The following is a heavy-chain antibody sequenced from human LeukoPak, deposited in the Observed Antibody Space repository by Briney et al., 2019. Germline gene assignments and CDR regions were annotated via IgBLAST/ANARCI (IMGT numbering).Heavy chain of an antibody. J-gene: IGHJ3*02. CDR1: GYTFTNYA. CDR3: ARDEADDGDAFDI. V-gene: IGHV7-4-1*02. Sequence: ASVKVSCKASGYTFTNYALNWVRQAPGQGLEWMGWINTHTGNPAYAQGFTGRFVFSLDTSVNTAYLQISGLEAEDTALHYCARDEADDGDAFDIWGQGTMVTVSS. CDR2: INTHTGNP. D-gene: IGHD1-1*01.